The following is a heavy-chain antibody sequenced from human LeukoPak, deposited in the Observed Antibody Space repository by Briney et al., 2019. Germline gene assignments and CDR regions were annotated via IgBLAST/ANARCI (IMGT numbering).Heavy chain of an antibody. CDR2: IYYDAGA. D-gene: IGHD6-13*01. V-gene: IGHV4-30-4*08. CDR1: GASTTTTTHY. Sequence: SETLSLTCTVSGASTTTTTHYWSWLRQHPGKGPEWIAYIYYDAGAYYNPSLASRVTISLDSSANQFSLKLSSVTAADTAVYYCARAYSSSWYRDWFDPWGQGTLVTVSS. J-gene: IGHJ5*02. CDR3: ARAYSSSWYRDWFDP.